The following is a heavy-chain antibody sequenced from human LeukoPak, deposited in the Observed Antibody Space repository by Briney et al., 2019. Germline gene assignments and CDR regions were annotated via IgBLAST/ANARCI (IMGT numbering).Heavy chain of an antibody. CDR1: GFTFSSSG. V-gene: IGHV3-30*02. J-gene: IGHJ4*02. Sequence: GGSLRLSCAASGFTFSSSGMHWVRQAPGKGLEWVTFIRYDGSYKYYADSVKGRFTISRDNSKNTLYLQMNSLRAEDTAVYYCAKAYGSGNYHNYFDYWGQGTLVTVSS. D-gene: IGHD3-10*01. CDR2: IRYDGSYK. CDR3: AKAYGSGNYHNYFDY.